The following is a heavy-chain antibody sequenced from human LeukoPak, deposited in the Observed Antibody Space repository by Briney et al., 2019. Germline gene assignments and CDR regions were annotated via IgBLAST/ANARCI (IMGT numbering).Heavy chain of an antibody. J-gene: IGHJ6*02. CDR2: IYTSGST. CDR3: ARVYGSGSYYLLYYYYGMDV. Sequence: PSQTLSLTCTVSGGSISSGSYYWSWIRQPAGRGLEWIGRIYTSGSTNYNPSLKSRVTISVDTSKNQFSLKLSSVTAADTAVYYCARVYGSGSYYLLYYYYGMDVWGQGTTVTVSS. V-gene: IGHV4-61*02. CDR1: GGSISSGSYY. D-gene: IGHD3-10*01.